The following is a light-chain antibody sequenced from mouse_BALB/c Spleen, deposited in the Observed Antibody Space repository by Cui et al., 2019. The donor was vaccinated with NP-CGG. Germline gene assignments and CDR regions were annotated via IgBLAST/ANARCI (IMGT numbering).Light chain of an antibody. J-gene: IGLJ1*01. CDR1: TGAVTTSNY. CDR2: GTN. CDR3: ALWYSNHWV. V-gene: IGLV1*01. Sequence: QAVVTRESVLPTFPGETVTLTCRSSTGAVTTSNYANWVEENPDHLFTGLIGGTNNRAPGVPARFSGSLIGDKAALTITGAQTEDEAMYFCALWYSNHWVFGGGTKLTVL.